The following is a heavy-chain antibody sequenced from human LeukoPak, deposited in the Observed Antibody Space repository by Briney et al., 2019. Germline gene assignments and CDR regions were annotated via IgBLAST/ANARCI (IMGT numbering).Heavy chain of an antibody. CDR2: ISYDGSSE. J-gene: IGHJ6*02. CDR1: GFTVSSIH. CDR3: AKELYNYGDYGAEGLDV. Sequence: GGSLRLSCAASGFTVSSIHMVWVRQAPGKGLEWVALISYDGSSEYYAGSVKGRFTISRDNSKITVYLQMNSLKAEDTAVYYCAKELYNYGDYGAEGLDVGGQGTTVTVS. D-gene: IGHD4-17*01. V-gene: IGHV3-30*18.